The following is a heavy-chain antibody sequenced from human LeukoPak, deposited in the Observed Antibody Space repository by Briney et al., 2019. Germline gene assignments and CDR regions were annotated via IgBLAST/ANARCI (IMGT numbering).Heavy chain of an antibody. CDR2: IYTSGST. J-gene: IGHJ4*02. CDR3: AREGDFWSGYFYDY. D-gene: IGHD3-3*01. CDR1: GGSISSSSYY. Sequence: SETLSLTCTVSGGSISSSSYYWSWIRQPAGKGLEWIGRIYTSGSTNYNPSLKSRVTISVDTSKNQFSLKLSSVTAADTAVYYCAREGDFWSGYFYDYWGQGTLVTVSS. V-gene: IGHV4-61*02.